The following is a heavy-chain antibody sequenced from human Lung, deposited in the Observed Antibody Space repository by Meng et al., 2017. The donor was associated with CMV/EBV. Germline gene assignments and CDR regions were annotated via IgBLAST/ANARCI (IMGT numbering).Heavy chain of an antibody. CDR1: GFSVNSNF. CDR2: IYTGGIT. CDR3: ARDLRPSGGGMDV. V-gene: IGHV3-53*01. Sequence: GEXXKISCAASGFSVNSNFMNWVRQAPGKGLEWVSVIYTGGITYYADSVKGRFTISRDNSKNTVHLQMNNLRPGDTAVYYCARDLRPSGGGMDVWGQGTTV. D-gene: IGHD2-8*02. J-gene: IGHJ6*02.